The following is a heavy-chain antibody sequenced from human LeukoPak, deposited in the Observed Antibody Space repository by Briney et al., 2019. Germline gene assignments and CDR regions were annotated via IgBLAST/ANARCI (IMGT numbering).Heavy chain of an antibody. CDR2: IHYSGST. CDR3: ARTTEGYCSGGSCYYYYYYMDV. D-gene: IGHD2-15*01. J-gene: IGHJ6*03. V-gene: IGHV4-59*01. CDR1: GGSISNYY. Sequence: SETLSLTCTVSGGSISNYYWSWIRQPPGKGLEWIGYIHYSGSTSYNPSLKSRVTISVDTSKNQFSLKLRFVTPADTAVYYCARTTEGYCSGGSCYYYYYYMDVWGKGTTVIVSS.